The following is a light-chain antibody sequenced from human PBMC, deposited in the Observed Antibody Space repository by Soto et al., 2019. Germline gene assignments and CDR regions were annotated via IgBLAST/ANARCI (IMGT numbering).Light chain of an antibody. CDR1: QIILDRPNNRSY. CDR2: WTS. J-gene: IGKJ3*01. CDR3: QQFYSSPYT. Sequence: IVMTQSPDSLAASLGERATINCRSSQIILDRPNNRSYLAWYQQKSGQPPKLLISWTSTRESGVPDRFSGGRSGTDFTLSVSSLQAEDAAVYYCQQFYSSPYTFGPRTNVYVK. V-gene: IGKV4-1*01.